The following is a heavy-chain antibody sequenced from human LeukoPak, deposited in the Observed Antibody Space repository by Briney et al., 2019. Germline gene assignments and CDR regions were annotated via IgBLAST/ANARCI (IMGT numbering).Heavy chain of an antibody. J-gene: IGHJ3*02. Sequence: ASVKVSCKASGYTFTGYYMHWVRQAPGQGLEWMGWINPNSGGTNYAQKFQGRVTMTRDTSISTAYMELSRLRSDDTAVYYCARDQWYSSGWYNEMDAFVIWGQGTMVTVSS. CDR3: ARDQWYSSGWYNEMDAFVI. D-gene: IGHD6-19*01. CDR2: INPNSGGT. V-gene: IGHV1-2*02. CDR1: GYTFTGYY.